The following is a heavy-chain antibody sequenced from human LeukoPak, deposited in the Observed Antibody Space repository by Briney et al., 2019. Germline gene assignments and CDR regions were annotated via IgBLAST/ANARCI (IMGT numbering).Heavy chain of an antibody. CDR1: GFTFDDYG. Sequence: GGSLRLSCAASGFTFDDYGMSWVRQAPGKGLEWVSGINWNGGSTGYADSVKGRFTISRDNAKNSLYLQMNSLRAEDTALYHCARDREAAAGTYWFDPWGQGTLATVSS. J-gene: IGHJ5*02. CDR2: INWNGGST. V-gene: IGHV3-20*01. D-gene: IGHD6-13*01. CDR3: ARDREAAAGTYWFDP.